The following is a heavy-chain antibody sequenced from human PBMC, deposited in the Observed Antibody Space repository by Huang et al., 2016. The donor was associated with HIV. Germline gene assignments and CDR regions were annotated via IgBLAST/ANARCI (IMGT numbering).Heavy chain of an antibody. Sequence: SCKGSGYRFRSNWIGWVRQMPGKGLEWMGIIYPGDSDTRYSPSFQGQVTISADKSINTACLQWSSLKASDTAMYYCSRLIGSPSFYYGLDVWGQGTTVTVSS. V-gene: IGHV5-51*01. CDR1: GYRFRSNW. CDR2: IYPGDSDT. J-gene: IGHJ6*02. CDR3: SRLIGSPSFYYGLDV. D-gene: IGHD3-10*01.